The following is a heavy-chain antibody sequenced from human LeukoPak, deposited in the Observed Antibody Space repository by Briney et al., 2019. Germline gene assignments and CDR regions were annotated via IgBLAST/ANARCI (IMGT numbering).Heavy chain of an antibody. D-gene: IGHD6-6*01. CDR1: GDIISSNSAA. Sequence: SQTLSLTCAISGDIISSNSAAWNWIRQSPSRGLEWLVRTYYRSNLYNDYAVSVKSRITINPDTSKNQFSLQLNSVTPEDTAVYYCARTYSSSSMGSYYYYYYMDVWGEGTTVTVSS. CDR2: TYYRSNLYN. V-gene: IGHV6-1*01. CDR3: ARTYSSSSMGSYYYYYYMDV. J-gene: IGHJ6*03.